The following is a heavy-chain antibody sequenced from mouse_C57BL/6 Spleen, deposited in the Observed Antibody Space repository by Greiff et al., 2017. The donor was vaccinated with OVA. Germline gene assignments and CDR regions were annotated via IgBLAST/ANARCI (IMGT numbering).Heavy chain of an antibody. D-gene: IGHD1-1*01. CDR2: IYPRSGNT. V-gene: IGHV1-81*01. CDR3: ARDYGSSYEDYFDY. CDR1: GYTFTSYG. J-gene: IGHJ2*01. Sequence: VKLQESGAELARPGASVKLSCKASGYTFTSYGISWVKQRTGQGLEWIGEIYPRSGNTYYNEKFKGKATLTADKSSSTAYMELRSLTSEDSAVYFCARDYGSSYEDYFDYWGQGTTLTVSS.